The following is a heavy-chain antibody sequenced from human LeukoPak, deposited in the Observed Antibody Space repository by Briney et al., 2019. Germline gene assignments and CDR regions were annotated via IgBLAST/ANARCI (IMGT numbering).Heavy chain of an antibody. V-gene: IGHV4-38-2*02. J-gene: IGHJ6*03. CDR2: INHSGST. CDR3: ARTYSNYVGYYYYYMDV. CDR1: GYSISNGYY. D-gene: IGHD4-11*01. Sequence: SETLSLTCSVSGYSISNGYYWGWIRQPPGKGLEWIGEINHSGSTNYNPSLKGRVTISVDTSKNQFSLKLSSVTAADPAVYYCARTYSNYVGYYYYYMDVWGEGTTVTVSS.